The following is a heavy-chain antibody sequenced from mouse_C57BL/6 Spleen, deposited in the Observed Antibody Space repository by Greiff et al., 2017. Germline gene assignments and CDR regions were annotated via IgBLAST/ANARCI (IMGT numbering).Heavy chain of an antibody. CDR3: VRYYGTWYMDV. D-gene: IGHD1-1*01. V-gene: IGHV10-1*01. CDR2: IRSKSNNYAT. J-gene: IGHJ1*03. Sequence: EVQGVESGGGLVQPKGSLKLSCAASGFSFNTYAMNWVRQAPGKGLEWVARIRSKSNNYATYYADSVKDRFTISRDDSKGMLYLQMNNLKADDTAMYYCVRYYGTWYMDVWGTGTTVTVSS. CDR1: GFSFNTYA.